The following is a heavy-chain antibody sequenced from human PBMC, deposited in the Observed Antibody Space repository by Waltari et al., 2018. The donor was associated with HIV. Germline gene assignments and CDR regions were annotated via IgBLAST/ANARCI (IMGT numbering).Heavy chain of an antibody. Sequence: QVQLVQSGAEVKKPGASVKVSCKASGYTFTSYGISWVRQAPGHGLEWMGWNSAYKGDPNYAQELHGRDTMTTHAATRTYYVEEESLRSDGTGVYGDAGSEPQYVNFAVVDYRDQRILV. CDR2: NSAYKGDP. D-gene: IGHD3-16*01. J-gene: IGHJ4*02. V-gene: IGHV1-18*01. CDR1: GYTFTSYG. CDR3: AGSEPQYVNFAVVDY.